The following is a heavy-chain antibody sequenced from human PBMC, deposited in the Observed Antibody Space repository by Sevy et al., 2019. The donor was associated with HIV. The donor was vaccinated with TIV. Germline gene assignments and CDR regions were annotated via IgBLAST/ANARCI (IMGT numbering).Heavy chain of an antibody. CDR2: FDPEDGQT. CDR1: RYTLTEFS. CDR3: ATTKDYYESSGYPLDY. J-gene: IGHJ4*02. D-gene: IGHD3-22*01. Sequence: ASVKVSCKVSRYTLTEFSMHWVRQAPGKGLEWMETFDPEDGQTIYAQKFQGRVTMTEDTSTDTAYMELSSLRSEDTAMYISATTKDYYESSGYPLDYWGQGTLVTVSS. V-gene: IGHV1-24*01.